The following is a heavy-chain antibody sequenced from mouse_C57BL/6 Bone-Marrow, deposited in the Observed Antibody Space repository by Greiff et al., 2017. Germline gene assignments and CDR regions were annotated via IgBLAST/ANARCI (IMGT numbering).Heavy chain of an antibody. CDR1: GYTFTSYW. CDR3: GLYYDGSSYVDY. CDR2: IYPGNSDT. Sequence: VQLKESGTVLARPGASVTMSCKTSGYTFTSYWMHWVKQRPGQGLEWLGAIYPGNSDTSYNPKFKGKAKLTAVPSASTAYMELSSLTNEDSAVYYCGLYYDGSSYVDYWGQGTTLTVSS. D-gene: IGHD1-1*01. V-gene: IGHV1-5*01. J-gene: IGHJ2*01.